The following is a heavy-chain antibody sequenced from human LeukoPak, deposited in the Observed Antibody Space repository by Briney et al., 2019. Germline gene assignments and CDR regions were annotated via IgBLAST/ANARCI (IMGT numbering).Heavy chain of an antibody. CDR2: ISGGGGGT. CDR1: GFTFSRYA. D-gene: IGHD2-2*02. J-gene: IGHJ5*02. Sequence: GGSLRLSCAASGFTFSRYAMTWVPDAPGKGLEGVSDISGGGGGTDYADSVTGRFTISRDNSKNTVFLQMNSLRAEDTAIYYCAKVRCGATTCYKGWFDPWGQGTLVTVSS. CDR3: AKVRCGATTCYKGWFDP. V-gene: IGHV3-23*01.